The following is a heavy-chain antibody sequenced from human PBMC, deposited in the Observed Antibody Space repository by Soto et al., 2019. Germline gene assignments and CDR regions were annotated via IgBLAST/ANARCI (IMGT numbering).Heavy chain of an antibody. Sequence: QITLKESGPTLVKPTQTLTLTCTFSGFSLSTSGVGVGWIRQPPGKALEWLALIYWDDDKRYSPSLKSRLTITKDTSKNQVVLTMTTMDPVDTATYYCAHSPQSVTTLGKFDYWGQGTLVTVSS. CDR1: GFSLSTSGVG. V-gene: IGHV2-5*02. J-gene: IGHJ4*02. CDR3: AHSPQSVTTLGKFDY. CDR2: IYWDDDK. D-gene: IGHD4-17*01.